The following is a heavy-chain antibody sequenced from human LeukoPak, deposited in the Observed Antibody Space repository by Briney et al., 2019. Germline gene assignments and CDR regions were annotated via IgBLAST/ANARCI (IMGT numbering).Heavy chain of an antibody. CDR3: VKDNPLDY. CDR2: IRYDGNIK. CDR1: GFTFSSYG. D-gene: IGHD1-14*01. Sequence: GGSLRLSCGASGFTFSSYGMLWVRQSPGKGLEWVAFIRYDGNIKFYADSMKGRFTISRNNSKNTLYLHINSLRPEDTALYYCVKDNPLDYWGQGTLVIVSS. J-gene: IGHJ4*02. V-gene: IGHV3-30*02.